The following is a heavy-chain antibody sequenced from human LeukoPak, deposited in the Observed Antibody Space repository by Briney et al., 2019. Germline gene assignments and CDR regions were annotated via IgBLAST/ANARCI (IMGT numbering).Heavy chain of an antibody. CDR2: ISYDGSNK. CDR1: GFTFSSYG. V-gene: IGHV3-30*18. CDR3: AKDTYYYDSSGYQFDY. J-gene: IGHJ4*02. Sequence: GGPLRLSCAASGFTFSSYGMHWVRQAPGKGLEWVAVISYDGSNKYYADSVKGRFTISRDNSKNTLYLQMNSLRAEDTAVYYCAKDTYYYDSSGYQFDYWGQGTLVTVSS. D-gene: IGHD3-22*01.